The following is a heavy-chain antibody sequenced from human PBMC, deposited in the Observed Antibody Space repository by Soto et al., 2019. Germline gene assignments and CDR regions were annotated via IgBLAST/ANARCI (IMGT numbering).Heavy chain of an antibody. CDR3: ARVVSRRSSWYDY. J-gene: IGHJ4*02. D-gene: IGHD6-13*01. CDR1: GYTFTSYG. Sequence: QVQLVPSGAEVKKPGASVKVSCKASGYTFTSYGISWVRQAPGQGLEWMGWISAYHGNTNYAQKLQGRVTMATDTSTSTAYMTLRSPRADDTAVYSCARVVSRRSSWYDYWGQGTLVTVSS. V-gene: IGHV1-18*01. CDR2: ISAYHGNT.